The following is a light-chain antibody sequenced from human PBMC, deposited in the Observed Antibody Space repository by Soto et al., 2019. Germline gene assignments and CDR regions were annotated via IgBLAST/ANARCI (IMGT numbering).Light chain of an antibody. Sequence: QSVLTQPPSASGTPGQRVTISCSGSSSNIGSNTVSWYQQVPGTAPKLLIYSNNQRPSGVPDRFSGSKSGTSASLATSGLQSEDEADYYCAAWDDSLNALVFGIGTKVTVL. CDR3: AAWDDSLNALV. J-gene: IGLJ1*01. CDR2: SNN. CDR1: SSNIGSNT. V-gene: IGLV1-44*01.